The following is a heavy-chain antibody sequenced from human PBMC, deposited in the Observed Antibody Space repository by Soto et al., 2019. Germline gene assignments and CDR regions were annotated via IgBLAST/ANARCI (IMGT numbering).Heavy chain of an antibody. J-gene: IGHJ4*02. CDR2: INRSGNT. CDR3: ARQRWLQWEGFYFDY. CDR1: GESFSGYF. Sequence: SETLSLTCAVYGESFSGYFWSWIRQPPGEGLEWIGEINRSGNTKYNPSLKSRVTISVDTSKKQFSLKLSSVTAADTAVYYCARQRWLQWEGFYFDYWGQGTLVTVSS. D-gene: IGHD5-12*01. V-gene: IGHV4-34*01.